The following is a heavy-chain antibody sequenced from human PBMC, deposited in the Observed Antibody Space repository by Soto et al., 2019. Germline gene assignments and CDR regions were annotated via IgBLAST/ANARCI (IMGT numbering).Heavy chain of an antibody. CDR1: GFSLNTPGVG. Sequence: QITLKESGPTLVKPTQTLTLTCTFSGFSLNTPGVGVGWIRQPPGKALEWLALIYWDDDKRYSPSLKSRLTITKDTSKNQVVLTMTNVDPVDTATYYCAHRDSSGMLFDYWGQGTLVTVS. CDR3: AHRDSSGMLFDY. D-gene: IGHD3-22*01. CDR2: IYWDDDK. V-gene: IGHV2-5*02. J-gene: IGHJ4*02.